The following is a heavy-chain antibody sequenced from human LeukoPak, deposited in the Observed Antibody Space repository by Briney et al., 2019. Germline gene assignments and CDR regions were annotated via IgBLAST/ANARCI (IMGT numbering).Heavy chain of an antibody. V-gene: IGHV3-66*02. CDR2: IYSGGST. D-gene: IGHD3-3*01. CDR1: GFIVSTNY. J-gene: IGHJ4*02. CDR3: AKDYDDFWSGCWD. Sequence: GGSLRLSCAASGFIVSTNYMSWVRQAPGKGLEWVSVIYSGGSTYYADSVKGRFTISRDNSKNTLYLQMNSLRAEDTAVYYCAKDYDDFWSGCWDWGQGTLVTVSS.